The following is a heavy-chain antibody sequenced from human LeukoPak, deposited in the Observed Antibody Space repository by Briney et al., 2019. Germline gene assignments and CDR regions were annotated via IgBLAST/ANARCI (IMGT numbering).Heavy chain of an antibody. Sequence: SETLSLTCSVSGDSISSGSYYWSWVRQPAGKGLEWIGRIYTSGSTNYIPSLKSRLTISVDTSKNQFSLRLSSVTAADTAVYYCARDAWFGAGRTFDYWGQGTLVTVSS. CDR3: ARDAWFGAGRTFDY. D-gene: IGHD3-10*01. CDR1: GDSISSGSYY. V-gene: IGHV4-61*02. CDR2: IYTSGST. J-gene: IGHJ4*02.